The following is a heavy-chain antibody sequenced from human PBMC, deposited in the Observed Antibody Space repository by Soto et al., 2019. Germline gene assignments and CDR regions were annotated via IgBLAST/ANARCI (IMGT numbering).Heavy chain of an antibody. D-gene: IGHD2-2*01. J-gene: IGHJ5*02. Sequence: QVQLQQWGAGLLKPSETLSLTCAVYGGSFSGYYWSWISQPPGKGLVWIGEINHSGSTNYNPSLKSRVTISVDTSKNQFSLKLSSVTAADTAVYYCASLQNDVVPASLDLPRFDPWGQGTLVTVSS. CDR2: INHSGST. CDR3: ASLQNDVVPASLDLPRFDP. V-gene: IGHV4-34*01. CDR1: GGSFSGYY.